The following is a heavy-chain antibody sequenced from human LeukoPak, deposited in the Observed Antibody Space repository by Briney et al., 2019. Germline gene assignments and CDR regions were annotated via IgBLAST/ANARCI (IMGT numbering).Heavy chain of an antibody. CDR2: IKHDGSDK. CDR3: AREGGSFFFDY. J-gene: IGHJ4*02. CDR1: GFTFSSYW. D-gene: IGHD1-26*01. Sequence: PGGSLRLSCAASGFTFSSYWMSWVRQAPGKGLEWVANIKHDGSDKYYVDSVKGRFTISRDTAKNSLFLQMNSLRVEDTAFYYCAREGGSFFFDYWGQGSLVTVSS. V-gene: IGHV3-7*01.